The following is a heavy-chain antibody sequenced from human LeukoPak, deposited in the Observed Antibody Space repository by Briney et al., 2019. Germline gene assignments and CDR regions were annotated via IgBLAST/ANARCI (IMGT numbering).Heavy chain of an antibody. CDR3: ARWGSGSYSTFDY. J-gene: IGHJ4*02. CDR1: GFTFSSYG. V-gene: IGHV3-33*01. Sequence: GRSLRLSCAASGFTFSSYGMHWVRQAPGNGLEWVAVIWYDGSNKYYADSVKGRFTISRDNSKNTLYLQMNSLRAEDTAVYYCARWGSGSYSTFDYWGQGTLVTVSS. CDR2: IWYDGSNK. D-gene: IGHD1-26*01.